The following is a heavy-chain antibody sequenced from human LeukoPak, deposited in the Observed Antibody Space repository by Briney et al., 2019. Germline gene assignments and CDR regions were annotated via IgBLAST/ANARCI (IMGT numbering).Heavy chain of an antibody. CDR1: GFIISGFW. CDR2: INRGGTEK. D-gene: IGHD1-26*01. CDR3: ARDRVGASTR. J-gene: IGHJ4*02. V-gene: IGHV3-7*01. Sequence: GGSLRLSCAASGFIISGFWMSWVRQAPGKGLEWVANINRGGTEKFSVDSVKGRFTISRDNAKNTLYLQMNSLRAEDTAVYYCARDRVGASTRWGQGTLVTVSS.